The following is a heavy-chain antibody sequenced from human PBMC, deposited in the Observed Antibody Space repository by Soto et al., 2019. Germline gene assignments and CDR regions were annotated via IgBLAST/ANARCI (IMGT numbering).Heavy chain of an antibody. Sequence: QITLKESGPTLMKPTQTLTLTCTFSGFSLSTNEVGVGWIRQPPGKALEWLALIYWNDDARYSPSLKNRLTITRDTSKHQVVFTMTHLDPVDTGTYYCVHDGKMGYTGYDRFDYWGQGILVTVSS. CDR2: IYWNDDA. V-gene: IGHV2-5*04. CDR3: VHDGKMGYTGYDRFDY. D-gene: IGHD5-12*01. CDR1: GFSLSTNEVG. J-gene: IGHJ4*02.